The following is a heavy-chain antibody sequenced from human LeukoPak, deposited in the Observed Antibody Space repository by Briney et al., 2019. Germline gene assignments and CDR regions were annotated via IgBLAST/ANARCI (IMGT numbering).Heavy chain of an antibody. V-gene: IGHV3-21*01. J-gene: IGHJ6*03. CDR1: GFTFSSYS. D-gene: IGHD1-26*01. CDR2: ITSSSTYI. Sequence: GGSLRLSCAASGFTFSSYSMNWVRQAPGKGLEWVSSITSSSTYIYYADSVKGRFTISRDNAKNSLYLQMDSLRPGDTAVYYCARDPYSGNYGAYYYYYMDVWGKGTTVTISS. CDR3: ARDPYSGNYGAYYYYYMDV.